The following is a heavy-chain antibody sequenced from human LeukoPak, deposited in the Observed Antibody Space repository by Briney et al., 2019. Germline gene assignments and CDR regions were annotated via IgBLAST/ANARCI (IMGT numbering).Heavy chain of an antibody. CDR3: ARQKEYYYGSGVIFYYYYYMDV. D-gene: IGHD3-10*01. CDR1: GGSFSGYY. CDR2: INHSGST. V-gene: IGHV4-34*01. Sequence: PSETLSLTCAVYGGSFSGYYWSWVRQPPGKGLEWIGEINHSGSTNYNPSLKSRVTISVDTSKNQFSLKLSSVTAADTAVYYCARQKEYYYGSGVIFYYYYYMDVWGKGTTVTISS. J-gene: IGHJ6*03.